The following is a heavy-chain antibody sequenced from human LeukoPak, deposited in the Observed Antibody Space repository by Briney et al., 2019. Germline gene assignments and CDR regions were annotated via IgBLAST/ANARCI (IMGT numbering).Heavy chain of an antibody. Sequence: SQALSLTCAISGDSVSSNSAAWNWIRQSPSRGLEWLGRTYYRSKWYNDYAVSVKSRITINPDTSKNQFSLQLNSVTPEDTAVNYCARGRMTYYDSSGSMDVWGKGTTVTVSS. CDR2: TYYRSKWYN. J-gene: IGHJ6*03. CDR1: GDSVSSNSAA. V-gene: IGHV6-1*01. D-gene: IGHD3-22*01. CDR3: ARGRMTYYDSSGSMDV.